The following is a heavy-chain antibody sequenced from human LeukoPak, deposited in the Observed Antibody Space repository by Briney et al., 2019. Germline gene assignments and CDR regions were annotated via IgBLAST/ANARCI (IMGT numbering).Heavy chain of an antibody. V-gene: IGHV4-4*09. Sequence: SETLSLTCTVSGGSINNYCWSWVRQPPGKGLEWIGFLYTSGSSDYNPSLKSRVTMSVDTSKNQVSMELGFLTAADTALYYCATSYDVKTAPYDLWGQGTLVTVSS. J-gene: IGHJ5*02. CDR2: LYTSGSS. D-gene: IGHD3-3*01. CDR3: ATSYDVKTAPYDL. CDR1: GGSINNYC.